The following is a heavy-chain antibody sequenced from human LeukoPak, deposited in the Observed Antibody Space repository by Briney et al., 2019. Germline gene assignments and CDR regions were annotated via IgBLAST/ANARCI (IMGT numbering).Heavy chain of an antibody. V-gene: IGHV1-18*01. CDR3: AKDTAYDFWSALGPRRAYHYYALDV. Sequence: ASVKVSCKASGYTFTSYGISWVRQAPGQGLEWMGWISAYNGNTNYAQKLQGRVTMTTDTSTSTAYMELRSLRAEDTALYYCAKDTAYDFWSALGPRRAYHYYALDVWGQGTTVTVSS. J-gene: IGHJ6*02. D-gene: IGHD3-3*01. CDR2: ISAYNGNT. CDR1: GYTFTSYG.